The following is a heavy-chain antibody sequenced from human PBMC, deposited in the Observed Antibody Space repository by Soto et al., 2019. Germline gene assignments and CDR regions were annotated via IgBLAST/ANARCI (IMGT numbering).Heavy chain of an antibody. CDR3: ARGGFSGSGSFIQGDY. J-gene: IGHJ4*02. CDR2: IKSDGSNI. Sequence: EVQLVESGGGLVQPGGSLRLSCAASGFTFSSYWMHWVRQAPGKGLVWVSRIKSDGSNINYAASVKGRFTISRDNAKNTLYLQMNSLRAEDTAISYCARGGFSGSGSFIQGDYWGQGTLVTVSS. CDR1: GFTFSSYW. V-gene: IGHV3-74*01. D-gene: IGHD3-10*01.